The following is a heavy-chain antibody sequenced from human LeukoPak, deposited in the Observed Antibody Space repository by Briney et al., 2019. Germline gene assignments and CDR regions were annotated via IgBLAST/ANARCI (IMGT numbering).Heavy chain of an antibody. CDR3: ATDFYDST. CDR1: GFTFSSYG. Sequence: GGSLRLSCVASGFTFSSYGMHWVRQAPGKGLEWVAVIWYDGSNKYYADSVKGRFTLSRDDSKTTLYLQMNSLQTEDTAVYYCATDFYDSTWGQGTLVTVSS. CDR2: IWYDGSNK. J-gene: IGHJ5*02. D-gene: IGHD3-22*01. V-gene: IGHV3-33*01.